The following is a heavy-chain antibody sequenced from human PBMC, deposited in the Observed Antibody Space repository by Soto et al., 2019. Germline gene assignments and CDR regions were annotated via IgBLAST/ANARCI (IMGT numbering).Heavy chain of an antibody. D-gene: IGHD3-10*01. CDR2: IYSGGST. CDR3: ARETYYYGSGSYYADY. V-gene: IGHV3-53*01. J-gene: IGHJ4*02. CDR1: GFTVRSNY. Sequence: GGSLRLSCAASGFTVRSNYMRWVRQAPGKGLEWVSVIYSGGSTYYADSVKGRFTISRDNAKNTLYLQTNSLTDEDTAVYYCARETYYYGSGSYYADYWGQGTLVTVSS.